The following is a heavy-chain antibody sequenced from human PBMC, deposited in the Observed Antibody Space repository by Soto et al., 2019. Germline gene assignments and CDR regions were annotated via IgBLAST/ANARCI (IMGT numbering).Heavy chain of an antibody. CDR3: ARITGRHLDY. V-gene: IGHV4-59*08. J-gene: IGHJ4*02. CDR1: GISISTYS. CDR2: IFHSGRT. D-gene: IGHD1-20*01. Sequence: PSETLSLTCTVSGISISTYSWNWIRQSPGKGLEWIGYIFHSGRTNYNPSLTSRVTMSVDTSKNQFSLSLDSVTAADTAVYYCARITGRHLDYWGQGILVTVSS.